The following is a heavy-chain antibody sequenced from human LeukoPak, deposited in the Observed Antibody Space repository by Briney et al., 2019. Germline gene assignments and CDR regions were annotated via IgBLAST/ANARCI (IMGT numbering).Heavy chain of an antibody. CDR1: GFTFSSYG. CDR2: ISGSGGST. Sequence: TGGSLRLSCAASGFTFSSYGMSWVRQAPGKGLEWVSAISGSGGSTYYADSVKGRFTISRDNSKNTLYLQMNSLRAEDTAVYYCARDGHRRYYYDSSGREDAFDIWGQGTMVTVSS. D-gene: IGHD3-22*01. J-gene: IGHJ3*02. CDR3: ARDGHRRYYYDSSGREDAFDI. V-gene: IGHV3-23*01.